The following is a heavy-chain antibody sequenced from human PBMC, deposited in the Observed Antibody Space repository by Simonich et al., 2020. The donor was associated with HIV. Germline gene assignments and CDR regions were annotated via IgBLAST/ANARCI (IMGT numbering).Heavy chain of an antibody. CDR2: INHSGST. CDR1: GGSFSGYY. D-gene: IGHD4-17*01. CDR3: ARRHPTTVTTPYFDY. J-gene: IGHJ4*02. V-gene: IGHV4-34*01. Sequence: QVQLQQWGAGLLKPSETLSLTCAVYGGSFSGYYWSWIRQPPGKGREWIGEINHSGSTNSNPSLKSRVTISVDTSKNQFSLKLSSVTAADTAVYYCARRHPTTVTTPYFDYWGQGTLVTVSS.